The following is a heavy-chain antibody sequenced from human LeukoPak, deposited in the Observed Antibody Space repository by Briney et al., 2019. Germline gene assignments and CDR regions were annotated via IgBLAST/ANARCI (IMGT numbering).Heavy chain of an antibody. D-gene: IGHD3-22*01. CDR1: VSTFSTYW. V-gene: IGHV3-74*01. CDR2: INSEGSTI. J-gene: IGHJ4*02. Sequence: GGALRLSRARSVSTFSTYWMHWGRPAPGGRLWWVSRINSEGSTISYPDSVKGRFTISRDNAKNTLFLQMSSRRAEDTAVYYCARISSDSISYYDHWGQGTLVTVSS. CDR3: ARISSDSISYYDH.